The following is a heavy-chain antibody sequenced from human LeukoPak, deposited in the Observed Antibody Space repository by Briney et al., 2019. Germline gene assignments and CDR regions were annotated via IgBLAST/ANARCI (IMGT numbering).Heavy chain of an antibody. D-gene: IGHD3-16*01. Sequence: SQTLSLTCTVSGGSISSGDYYWSWIRQPPGKGLEWIGYIYYSGSTYYNPSLESRVTISVDTSKNQFSLKLSSVTAADTAVYYCARVGDWYYFDYWGQGTLVTVSS. CDR2: IYYSGST. V-gene: IGHV4-30-4*01. CDR1: GGSISSGDYY. CDR3: ARVGDWYYFDY. J-gene: IGHJ4*02.